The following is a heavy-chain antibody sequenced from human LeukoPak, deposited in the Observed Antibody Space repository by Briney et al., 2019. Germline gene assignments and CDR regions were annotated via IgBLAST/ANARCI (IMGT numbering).Heavy chain of an antibody. CDR1: GYNFTSYW. Sequence: GESLKISCKGSGYNFTSYWIAWVRQMPGKGLEWMGIIYPGDSDTRYSPSFQDQVTISADKSNNTAYLQWSALKASDTAMYYCARHEGSSSIGYWGQGTLVTVSS. J-gene: IGHJ4*02. V-gene: IGHV5-51*01. D-gene: IGHD6-6*01. CDR2: IYPGDSDT. CDR3: ARHEGSSSIGY.